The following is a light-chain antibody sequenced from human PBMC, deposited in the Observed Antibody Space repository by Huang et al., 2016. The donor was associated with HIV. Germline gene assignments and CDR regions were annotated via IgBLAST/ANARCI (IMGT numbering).Light chain of an antibody. CDR2: VGS. V-gene: IGKV2-28*01. CDR1: QSLLHSNGHDY. Sequence: EIVMVQSPASLSVTPGEAASITCRSSQSLLHSNGHDYLDWYWQKPGQSPLFLIYVGSIRASGVPDRFSGSGSGTDFTLRINRVEAGDVGIYYCMQGLQTWTFGQGTKVEI. CDR3: MQGLQTWT. J-gene: IGKJ1*01.